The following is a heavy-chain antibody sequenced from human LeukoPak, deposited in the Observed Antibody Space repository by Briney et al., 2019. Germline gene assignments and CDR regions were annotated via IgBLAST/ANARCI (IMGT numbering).Heavy chain of an antibody. CDR2: ISGSGGST. CDR3: AKEGRYCSGGSCYSGFY. J-gene: IGHJ4*02. CDR1: GFTFSSYG. D-gene: IGHD2-15*01. Sequence: GGSLRLSCAASGFTFSSYGMTWVRQPPGKGLEWVSTISGSGGSTYYADSVKGRFTISRDNSKNTLYLQMNSLRAEDTAVYYCAKEGRYCSGGSCYSGFYWGQGTLVTVSS. V-gene: IGHV3-23*01.